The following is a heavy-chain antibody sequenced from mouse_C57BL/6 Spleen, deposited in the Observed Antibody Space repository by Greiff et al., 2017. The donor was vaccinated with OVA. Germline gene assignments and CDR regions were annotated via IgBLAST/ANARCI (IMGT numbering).Heavy chain of an antibody. Sequence: VQLQQSGPELVKPGASVKISCKASGYTFTDYYMNWVKQSHGKSLEWIGDINPNNGGTSYNQKFKGKATLTVDKSSSTAYMELRSLTSEDSAVYYCARSRPNWDEGYAMDYWGQGTSVTVSS. CDR2: INPNNGGT. J-gene: IGHJ4*01. CDR3: ARSRPNWDEGYAMDY. CDR1: GYTFTDYY. V-gene: IGHV1-26*01. D-gene: IGHD4-1*01.